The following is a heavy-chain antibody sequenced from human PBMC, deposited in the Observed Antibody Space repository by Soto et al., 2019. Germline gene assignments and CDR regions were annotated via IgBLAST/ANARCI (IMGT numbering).Heavy chain of an antibody. J-gene: IGHJ6*02. V-gene: IGHV4-39*01. CDR1: GGSISSSSYY. Sequence: SETLSLTCTVSGGSISSSSYYWGWIRQPPGKRLECIGSIYYSVSTFYNPSLKSRVTISVDTSKNQFSLKLSSVTAADTAVYYCARASCRGGCYYYYGMDVWGQGTTVTVSS. CDR2: IYYSVST. D-gene: IGHD2-2*01. CDR3: ARASCRGGCYYYYGMDV.